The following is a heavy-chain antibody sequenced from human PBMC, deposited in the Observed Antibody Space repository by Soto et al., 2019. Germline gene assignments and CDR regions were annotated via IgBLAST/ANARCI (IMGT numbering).Heavy chain of an antibody. D-gene: IGHD1-7*01. Sequence: QVQLVESGGGVVQPGTSLRLSCAASGFTISTHGMHWVRQAPGKGLEWVANIGYDGSNRFYADSVKGRFTTSKDNTKNTLYLQMSRLRAEDTAVYYSAAATTWNFHFQYWGQGTQVTASS. V-gene: IGHV3-33*01. J-gene: IGHJ4*02. CDR3: AAATTWNFHFQY. CDR2: IGYDGSNR. CDR1: GFTISTHG.